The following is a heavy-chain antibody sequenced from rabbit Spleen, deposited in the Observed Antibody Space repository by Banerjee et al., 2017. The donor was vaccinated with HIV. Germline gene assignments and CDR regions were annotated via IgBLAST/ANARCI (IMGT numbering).Heavy chain of an antibody. CDR3: ARDLDGVIGWAVNL. D-gene: IGHD1-1*01. Sequence: QERLVESGGGLVKPEGSLKLSCTASGFSFSNKAVMCWVRQAPGKGLEWIACINAVTGKAVYASWAKGRFTFSKTSSTTVTLQMTSLTAADTATYFCARDLDGVIGWAVNLWGPGTLVT. CDR2: INAVTGKA. V-gene: IGHV1S45*01. CDR1: GFSFSNKAV. J-gene: IGHJ4*01.